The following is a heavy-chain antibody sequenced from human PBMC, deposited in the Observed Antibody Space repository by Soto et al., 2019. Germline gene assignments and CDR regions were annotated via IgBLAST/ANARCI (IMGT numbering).Heavy chain of an antibody. J-gene: IGHJ4*02. CDR2: IYYSGNT. D-gene: IGHD6-6*01. Sequence: ASETLSLTCTVSGDSISTADYYWNWIRQPPGKGLEWIGYIYYSGNTYYIPSLKSRVTRSVDTSKNQISLKLKSVTAADTAVYYCARGIYSTSSFFDSWGQGTLVTVSS. V-gene: IGHV4-30-4*01. CDR1: GDSISTADYY. CDR3: ARGIYSTSSFFDS.